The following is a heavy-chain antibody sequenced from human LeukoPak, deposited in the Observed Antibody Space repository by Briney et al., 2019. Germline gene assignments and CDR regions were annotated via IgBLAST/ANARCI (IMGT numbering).Heavy chain of an antibody. V-gene: IGHV1-46*01. D-gene: IGHD2-21*01. CDR3: ARPSYCVADNCGYWLDP. Sequence: ASVKVSCKTSGYTFTKYLIHWVRQAPGQGLEWMGTINPQGDITNYAQRFQGRITLTEGTSTSAVYMELSSLTSEDTAVYYCARPSYCVADNCGYWLDPWGPGTLVTVSS. CDR2: INPQGDIT. CDR1: GYTFTKYL. J-gene: IGHJ5*02.